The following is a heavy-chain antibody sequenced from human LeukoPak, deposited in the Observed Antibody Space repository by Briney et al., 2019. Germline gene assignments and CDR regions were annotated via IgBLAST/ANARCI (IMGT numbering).Heavy chain of an antibody. J-gene: IGHJ5*02. CDR1: GGSISSYY. Sequence: SSETLSLTCTVSGGSISSYYWSWIRQPPGKGLEWIGYIYYSGSTNYNPSLKSRVTISVDTSKNQFSLKLSSVTAADTAVYYCARGGRYRNWFDPWGQGTLVTVSS. CDR2: IYYSGST. V-gene: IGHV4-59*01. D-gene: IGHD3-16*01. CDR3: ARGGRYRNWFDP.